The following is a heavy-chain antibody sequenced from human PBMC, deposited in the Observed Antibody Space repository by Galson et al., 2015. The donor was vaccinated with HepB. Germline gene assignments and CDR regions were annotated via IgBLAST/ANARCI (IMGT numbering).Heavy chain of an antibody. V-gene: IGHV3-48*02. J-gene: IGHJ6*02. CDR2: ISRSSNTI. D-gene: IGHD2-8*02. CDR1: GFTFSLYS. Sequence: SLSLSCAASGFTFSLYSMTWVRQAPGKGLECVSYISRSSNTIYYADSVKGRFTISRDNGKNSLYLQINSLRDDDTAVYYCARDKTGGMIEDGYGMDVWGQGTTVTVSS. CDR3: ARDKTGGMIEDGYGMDV.